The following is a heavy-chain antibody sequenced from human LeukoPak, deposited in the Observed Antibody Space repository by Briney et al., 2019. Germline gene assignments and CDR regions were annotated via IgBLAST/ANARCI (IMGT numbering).Heavy chain of an antibody. V-gene: IGHV3-11*04. CDR1: GFTFSDYY. J-gene: IGHJ2*01. D-gene: IGHD3-3*01. CDR2: ISSSGSTI. Sequence: GGSLRLSCAASGFTFSDYYMSWIRQAPGKGLEWVSYISSSGSTIYYADSVKGRFTISRVNAKNSLYLQMNSLRAEDTAVYYCARHYDLGRYFDLWGRGTLVTVSS. CDR3: ARHYDLGRYFDL.